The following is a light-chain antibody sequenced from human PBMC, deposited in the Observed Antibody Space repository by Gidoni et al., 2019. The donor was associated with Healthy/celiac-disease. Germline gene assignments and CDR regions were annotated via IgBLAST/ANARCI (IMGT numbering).Light chain of an antibody. J-gene: IGKJ2*01. CDR2: DAS. Sequence: DIKMTQSPSSLSASVGDRVPITCQASQDISNYLNWYQQKPGKAPKLLIYDASNFETGVPSRFSGSGSGTDFTFTISSLQPEDIATYYCQQYDNLPRTFGQGTKLEIK. CDR3: QQYDNLPRT. CDR1: QDISNY. V-gene: IGKV1-33*01.